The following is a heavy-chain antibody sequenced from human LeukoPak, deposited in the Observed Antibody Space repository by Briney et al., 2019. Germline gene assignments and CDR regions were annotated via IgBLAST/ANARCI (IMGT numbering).Heavy chain of an antibody. CDR2: ISYDGSNK. CDR3: ARDRNYDFWSGYYTDYYYGMDV. D-gene: IGHD3-3*01. J-gene: IGHJ6*04. Sequence: GGSLRLSCAASGFTFSSYAMHWVRQAPGKGLEWVAVISYDGSNKYYADSVKGRFTISRDNSKNTLYLQMNSLRAEDTAVYYCARDRNYDFWSGYYTDYYYGMDVWGKGTTVTVSS. CDR1: GFTFSSYA. V-gene: IGHV3-30-3*01.